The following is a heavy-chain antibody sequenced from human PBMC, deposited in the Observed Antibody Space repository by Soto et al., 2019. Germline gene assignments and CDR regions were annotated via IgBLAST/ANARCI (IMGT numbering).Heavy chain of an antibody. J-gene: IGHJ6*03. V-gene: IGHV4-34*01. D-gene: IGHD5-18*01. CDR2: INHSGST. Sequence: SETLSLTCAVYGGSFSGYYWSWIRQPPGKGLEWIGEINHSGSTNYNPSLKSRVTISVDTSKNQFSLKLSSVTAADTAVYYCARGRISYGFPYYYYYMDVWGKGTTVTVSS. CDR1: GGSFSGYY. CDR3: ARGRISYGFPYYYYYMDV.